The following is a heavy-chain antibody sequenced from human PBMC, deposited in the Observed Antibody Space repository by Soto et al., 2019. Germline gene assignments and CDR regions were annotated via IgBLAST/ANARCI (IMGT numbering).Heavy chain of an antibody. CDR2: ISSSGSTI. Sequence: EVQLVESGGGLVQPGGSLRLSCAASGFTFSSYEMNWVRQAPGKGLEWVSYISSSGSTIYYADSVKGRFTISRDNAKNSLYLQMNSLRAEDTAVYYCARDVVRYDILTAYYTFGDYWGQGTLVTVSS. V-gene: IGHV3-48*03. D-gene: IGHD3-9*01. CDR3: ARDVVRYDILTAYYTFGDY. CDR1: GFTFSSYE. J-gene: IGHJ4*02.